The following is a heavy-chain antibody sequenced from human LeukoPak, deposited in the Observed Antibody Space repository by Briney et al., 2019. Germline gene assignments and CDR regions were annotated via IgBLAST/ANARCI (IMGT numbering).Heavy chain of an antibody. Sequence: ASVKVSCKASGYTFTGYYMHWVRQAPGQELEWMGWINPNSGGTNYAQKFQGWVTMTRDTSISTAYMELSRLRSDDTAVYYCARDSRRITIFGVVIRTTTPDAFDIWGQGTMVTVSS. CDR1: GYTFTGYY. CDR3: ARDSRRITIFGVVIRTTTPDAFDI. CDR2: INPNSGGT. V-gene: IGHV1-2*04. D-gene: IGHD3-3*01. J-gene: IGHJ3*02.